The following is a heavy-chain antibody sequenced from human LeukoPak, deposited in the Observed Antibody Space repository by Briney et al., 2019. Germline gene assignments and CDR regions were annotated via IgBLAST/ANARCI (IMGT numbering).Heavy chain of an antibody. CDR1: GGSISIYY. D-gene: IGHD3-22*01. Sequence: SETLSLTCTVSGGSISIYYWSWIRQPPGKGLEWIGYIYYSGRTNYNPSLKSRVTISVDTSKNQFSLKLSSVTAADTAVYYCARDRVGDSSGKMDVWGQGTTVTVSS. J-gene: IGHJ6*02. CDR2: IYYSGRT. V-gene: IGHV4-59*01. CDR3: ARDRVGDSSGKMDV.